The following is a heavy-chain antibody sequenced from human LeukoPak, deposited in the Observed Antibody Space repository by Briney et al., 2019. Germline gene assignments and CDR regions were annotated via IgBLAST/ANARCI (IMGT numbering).Heavy chain of an antibody. J-gene: IGHJ6*02. Sequence: GGSLRLSCAASGFTFSSYSMNWVRQAPGKGLEWVSSISSSSSYIYYADSVQGRFTISRDNAKNSLYLQMNSLRAEDTAVYYCARVGYCSGGSCYYYYGMDVWGQGTTVTVSS. V-gene: IGHV3-21*01. CDR2: ISSSSSYI. CDR3: ARVGYCSGGSCYYYYGMDV. CDR1: GFTFSSYS. D-gene: IGHD2-15*01.